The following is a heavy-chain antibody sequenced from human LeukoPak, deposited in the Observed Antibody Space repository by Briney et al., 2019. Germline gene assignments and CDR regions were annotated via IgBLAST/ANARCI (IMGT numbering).Heavy chain of an antibody. J-gene: IGHJ4*02. Sequence: GGSLRLSCAASGFTFSSYSMNWVRQAPGKGLEWVSYISSSSSTIYYADSVKGRFTISRDNAKNSLYLQMNSLRVEDTAVYYCSKEVAYYDFWSGYYSYWGQGTLVTVSS. D-gene: IGHD3-3*01. CDR1: GFTFSSYS. V-gene: IGHV3-48*04. CDR2: ISSSSSTI. CDR3: SKEVAYYDFWSGYYSY.